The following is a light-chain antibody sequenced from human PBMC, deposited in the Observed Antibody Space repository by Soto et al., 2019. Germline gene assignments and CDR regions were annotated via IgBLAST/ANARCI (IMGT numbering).Light chain of an antibody. V-gene: IGKV3-20*01. CDR1: QSFSSSY. J-gene: IGKJ1*01. Sequence: EIVLTQSPGTLSLSPGERATLSCRASQSFSSSYLAWYQQKPGQAPRLLIYGASNRATGIPERFSGSGSGKDFTLTISRLEPEDFAVYYCQQYGSAPAWTFGQGTKVEIK. CDR3: QQYGSAPAWT. CDR2: GAS.